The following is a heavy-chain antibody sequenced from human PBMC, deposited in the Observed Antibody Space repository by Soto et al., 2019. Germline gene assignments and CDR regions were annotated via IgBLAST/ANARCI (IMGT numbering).Heavy chain of an antibody. CDR3: ARARTSEVTGLRVKFDP. D-gene: IGHD2-21*02. CDR1: GGSFSGYY. V-gene: IGHV4-34*01. CDR2: INHSGST. Sequence: PSETLSLTCAVYGGSFSGYYWSWIRQPPGKGLEWIGEINHSGSTNYNPSLKRRVTISVDTSKNQFSLKLSSVTAADTAVYYCARARTSEVTGLRVKFDPWGQGTLVTVSS. J-gene: IGHJ5*02.